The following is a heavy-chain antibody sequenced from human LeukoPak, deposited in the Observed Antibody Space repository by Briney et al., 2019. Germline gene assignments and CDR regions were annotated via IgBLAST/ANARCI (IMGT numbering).Heavy chain of an antibody. CDR2: IYYSGST. CDR1: GGSISSSSYY. J-gene: IGHJ4*02. Sequence: SETLSLTCTVSGGSISSSSYYWGWIRQPPGKGLEWIGSIYYSGSTYYNPSLKRRVTISVDTSKNQFSLKLSSVTAADTAVYYCEGLGLGGHYFDYWGQGTLVTVSS. CDR3: EGLGLGGHYFDY. V-gene: IGHV4-39*01. D-gene: IGHD2-2*03.